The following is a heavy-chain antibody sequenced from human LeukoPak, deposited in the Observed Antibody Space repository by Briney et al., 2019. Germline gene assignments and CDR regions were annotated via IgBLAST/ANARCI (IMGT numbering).Heavy chain of an antibody. Sequence: VGSLRLSCVVSGLTFSDAWMNWVRQAPGKGLEWVGRIKSNPNGGTTEYAAPVKGRFTVSRDDSKDTFYLQMNSLKTEDTAVYYCATRGIVVVPSGPWAGFDYWGQGTLVTVSS. CDR3: ATRGIVVVPSGPWAGFDY. D-gene: IGHD2-2*01. CDR1: GLTFSDAW. V-gene: IGHV3-15*01. J-gene: IGHJ4*02. CDR2: IKSNPNGGTT.